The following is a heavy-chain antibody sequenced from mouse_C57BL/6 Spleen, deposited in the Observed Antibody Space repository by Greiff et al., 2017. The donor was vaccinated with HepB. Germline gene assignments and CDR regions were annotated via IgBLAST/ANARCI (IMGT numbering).Heavy chain of an antibody. D-gene: IGHD2-4*01. V-gene: IGHV5-4*03. Sequence: EVKLVESGGGLVKPGGSLKLSCAASGFTFSSYAMSWVRQTPEKRLEWVATISDGGSYTYYPDNVKGRFTISRDNAKNNLYLQMSHLKSEDTAMYYCAGDYDGETWFAYWGQGTLVTVSA. CDR2: ISDGGSYT. J-gene: IGHJ3*01. CDR3: AGDYDGETWFAY. CDR1: GFTFSSYA.